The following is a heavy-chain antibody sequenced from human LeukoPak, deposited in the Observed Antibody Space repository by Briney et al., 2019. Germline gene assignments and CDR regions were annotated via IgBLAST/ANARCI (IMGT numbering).Heavy chain of an antibody. CDR3: AREDSSSGWYGGDDY. V-gene: IGHV1-69*05. CDR1: GGTFSSYA. D-gene: IGHD6-19*01. J-gene: IGHJ4*02. Sequence: ASVKVSCKASGGTFSSYAISWVRQAPGQGLEWMGGIIPIFGTANYAQKFQGRVTITTDESTSTAYMELSSLRSEDTAVYYCAREDSSSGWYGGDDYWGQGTLVTVSS. CDR2: IIPIFGTA.